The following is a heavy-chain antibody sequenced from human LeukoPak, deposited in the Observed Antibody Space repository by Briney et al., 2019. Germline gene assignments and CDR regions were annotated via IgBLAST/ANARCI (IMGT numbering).Heavy chain of an antibody. J-gene: IGHJ4*02. CDR3: AKTLSSGWSGKYYFDY. CDR2: ISGNGDNT. CDR1: GFTFSTYA. V-gene: IGHV3-23*01. D-gene: IGHD6-19*01. Sequence: GGSLRLSCAASGFTFSTYAISWVRQATGEGLEWVSGISGNGDNTYYADSVKGRFTIYRDNSKSRLSLQMNSLRAEDTAVYYCAKTLSSGWSGKYYFDYWGQGTLVSVSS.